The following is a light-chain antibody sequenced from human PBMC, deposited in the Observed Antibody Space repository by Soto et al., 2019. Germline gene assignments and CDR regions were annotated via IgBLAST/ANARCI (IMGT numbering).Light chain of an antibody. CDR1: SGSIASNY. CDR3: QSYDSSNLHVV. Sequence: NFMLTQPHSVSESPGKTVTISCTGSSGSIASNYVQWYQQRPGSAPTTVIYEDNQRPSGVPDRFSGSIDSSSNSASLTISGLKTEDEADYYCQSYDSSNLHVVFGGGTKVTVL. J-gene: IGLJ2*01. CDR2: EDN. V-gene: IGLV6-57*02.